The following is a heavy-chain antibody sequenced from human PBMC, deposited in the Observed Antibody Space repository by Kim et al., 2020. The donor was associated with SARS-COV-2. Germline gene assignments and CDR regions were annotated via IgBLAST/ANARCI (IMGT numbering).Heavy chain of an antibody. J-gene: IGHJ5*01. Sequence: NPSHKCRVTISVHTPQNQFSLKLSSVTAADTAVYYCARGPRGSGSGLVSWGQGTLVTVSS. D-gene: IGHD3-10*01. CDR3: ARGPRGSGSGLVS. V-gene: IGHV4-34*01.